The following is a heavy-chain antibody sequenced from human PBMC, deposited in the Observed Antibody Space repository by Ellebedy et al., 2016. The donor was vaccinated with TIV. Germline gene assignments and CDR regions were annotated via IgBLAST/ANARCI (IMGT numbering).Heavy chain of an antibody. CDR3: ARLHCSTTDPRLNWFDP. Sequence: SETLSLTXTVSADSISSSGYFWGWIRQPPGEGLEWIASIYYARSTYYNPSLKSRLTISVDTSKNQFSLKVTSVTAADTAVYYCARLHCSTTDPRLNWFDPWGQGTLVTVSS. J-gene: IGHJ5*02. D-gene: IGHD2-2*01. CDR1: ADSISSSGYF. V-gene: IGHV4-39*01. CDR2: IYYARST.